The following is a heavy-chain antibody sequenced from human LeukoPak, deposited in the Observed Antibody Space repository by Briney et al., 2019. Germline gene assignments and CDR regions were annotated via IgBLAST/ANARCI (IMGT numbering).Heavy chain of an antibody. J-gene: IGHJ4*02. D-gene: IGHD6-13*01. CDR2: IIPILGIA. CDR3: AREQDSTSALTLDY. CDR1: GGTFSSYA. V-gene: IGHV1-69*04. Sequence: SVKVSCKASGGTFSSYAISWVRQAPGQGLEWMGRIIPILGIANYAQKFQGRVTITADKSTSTAYMELSSLRSEDAAVYYCAREQDSTSALTLDYWGQGTLVTVSS.